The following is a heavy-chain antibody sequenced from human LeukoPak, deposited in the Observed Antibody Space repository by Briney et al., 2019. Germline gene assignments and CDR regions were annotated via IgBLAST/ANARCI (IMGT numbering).Heavy chain of an antibody. D-gene: IGHD5-18*01. J-gene: IGHJ4*02. CDR3: ARPIRRLRYFDY. Sequence: SETLSLTCAVYGGSFSGYYWSWIRQPPGKGLEWIGEINHSGSTNYNPSLKSRVTISVDTSKNQFSLKLSSVTAADTAVYYCARPIRRLRYFDYWGRGTLVTVSS. CDR1: GGSFSGYY. V-gene: IGHV4-34*01. CDR2: INHSGST.